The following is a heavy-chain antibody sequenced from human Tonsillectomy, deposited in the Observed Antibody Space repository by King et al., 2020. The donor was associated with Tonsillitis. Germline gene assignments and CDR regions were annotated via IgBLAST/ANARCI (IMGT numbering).Heavy chain of an antibody. Sequence: QLVQSGGGVVQPGRSLRLSCAASGFPFRSYGMHWVRQAPGKGLEWVAVISFDGRSKYADSVKGRFATSRDNSNNTLYLQMNNLRAEDTAIYYCASERLYDSGWGIDYWGQGTLVPVSS. CDR2: ISFDGRSK. J-gene: IGHJ4*02. V-gene: IGHV3-33*05. CDR3: ASERLYDSGWGIDY. D-gene: IGHD6-19*01. CDR1: GFPFRSYG.